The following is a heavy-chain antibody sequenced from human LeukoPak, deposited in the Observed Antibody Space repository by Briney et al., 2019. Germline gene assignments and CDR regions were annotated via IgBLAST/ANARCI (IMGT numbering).Heavy chain of an antibody. CDR3: ARGGSSGPRTNWFDP. CDR2: FDPEDGET. D-gene: IGHD6-19*01. Sequence: ASVKVSCKVSGYTLTELSMHWVRQAPGKGLEWMGGFDPEDGETIYAQKFQGRVTMTRDTSTSTVYMELSSLRSEDTAVYYCARGGSSGPRTNWFDPWGQGTLVTVSS. CDR1: GYTLTELS. V-gene: IGHV1-24*01. J-gene: IGHJ5*02.